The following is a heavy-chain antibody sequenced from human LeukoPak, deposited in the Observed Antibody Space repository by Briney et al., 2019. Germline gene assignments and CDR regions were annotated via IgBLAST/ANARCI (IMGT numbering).Heavy chain of an antibody. CDR3: ARHRGPVVPAAILAALDAFDI. J-gene: IGHJ3*02. CDR2: IYYSGST. CDR1: SGSISSSSYY. D-gene: IGHD2-2*01. Sequence: PSETLSLTCTVSSGSISSSSYYWGWIRQPPGKGLEWIGYIYYSGSTNYNPSLKSRVTISVDTSKNQFSLKLSSVTAADTAVYYCARHRGPVVPAAILAALDAFDIWGQGTMVTVSS. V-gene: IGHV4-61*05.